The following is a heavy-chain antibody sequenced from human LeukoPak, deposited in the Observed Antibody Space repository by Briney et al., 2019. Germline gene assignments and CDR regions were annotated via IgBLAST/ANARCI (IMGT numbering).Heavy chain of an antibody. CDR1: GFTFGIYA. CDR3: AKSGYNRFDY. J-gene: IGHJ4*02. Sequence: GGSLRLSCAASGFTFGIYAMGWVRQAPGKGLEWVSSFSGSGGSTYYADSVKGRFTISRDNSKNTLYLQMISLRAEDTAVYYCAKSGYNRFDYWGQGTLVTVSS. V-gene: IGHV3-23*01. CDR2: FSGSGGST. D-gene: IGHD5-24*01.